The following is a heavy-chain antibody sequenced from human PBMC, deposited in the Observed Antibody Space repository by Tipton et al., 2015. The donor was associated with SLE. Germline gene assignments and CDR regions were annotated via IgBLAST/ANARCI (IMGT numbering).Heavy chain of an antibody. CDR3: AREEADSGSYYF. J-gene: IGHJ4*02. Sequence: TLSLTCTVSGGSISSHSWSWIRQPPGKGLEWIAEINHSGSTTYNPSLKDRVTISLDTSRNQFSLKLNSVTAADTAVYYCAREEADSGSYYFGGQGTLVTVSS. D-gene: IGHD1-26*01. CDR2: INHSGST. V-gene: IGHV4-59*11. CDR1: GGSISSHS.